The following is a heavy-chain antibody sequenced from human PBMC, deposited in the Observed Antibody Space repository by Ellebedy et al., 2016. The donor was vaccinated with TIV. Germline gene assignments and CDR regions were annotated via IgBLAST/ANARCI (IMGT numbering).Heavy chain of an antibody. CDR3: ARLRWGVFGFEI. Sequence: GGSLRLSXAASGFAFSSHDMHWVRQATGKGLEWVSAIGTTGGTFYAGSVKGRFTISRENAKNSLYLQMDSLRAEDTAVYYCARLRWGVFGFEIWGLGTMVTVSS. CDR1: GFAFSSHD. CDR2: IGTTGGT. D-gene: IGHD4-23*01. J-gene: IGHJ3*02. V-gene: IGHV3-13*01.